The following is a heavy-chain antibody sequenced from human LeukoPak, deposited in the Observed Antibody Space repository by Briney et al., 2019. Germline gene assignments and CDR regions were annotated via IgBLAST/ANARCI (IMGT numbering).Heavy chain of an antibody. CDR2: IRGGGGST. Sequence: HPGGSLRLSCAASGFTFSTYAMSWVRQAAGKGLEWVSAIRGGGGSTYYADSVEGRFTISRDNSKNTLYLQMNSLRAEDTAVYYCAKLLNDYGDYYFDYWGQGTLVTVSS. CDR1: GFTFSTYA. V-gene: IGHV3-23*01. J-gene: IGHJ4*02. CDR3: AKLLNDYGDYYFDY. D-gene: IGHD4-17*01.